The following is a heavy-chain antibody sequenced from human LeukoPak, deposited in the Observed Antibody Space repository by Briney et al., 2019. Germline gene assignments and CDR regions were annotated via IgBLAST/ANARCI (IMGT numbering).Heavy chain of an antibody. CDR3: ARRNPLRYFDWLIRQYYFDY. D-gene: IGHD3-9*01. V-gene: IGHV4-34*01. Sequence: SETLSLTCAVYGGSFSGYYWSWIRQPPGKGLEWIGEINHSGSTNYNPSLKSRVTISVDTSKNQFSLKLSSVTAADTAVYYCARRNPLRYFDWLIRQYYFDYWGQGTLVTVSS. CDR1: GGSFSGYY. CDR2: INHSGST. J-gene: IGHJ4*02.